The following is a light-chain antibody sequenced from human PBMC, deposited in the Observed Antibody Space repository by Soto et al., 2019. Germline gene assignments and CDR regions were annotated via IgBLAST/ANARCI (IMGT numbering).Light chain of an antibody. CDR1: SSNIGAGYD. V-gene: IGLV1-40*01. J-gene: IGLJ2*01. Sequence: VLTQPPSVSGAPGQRVTISCTGSSSNIGAGYDVHWYQQLPGTAPKLLIYGNSNRPSGVPDRFSGSKSGTSASLAITGLQAEDEADYYCQSYDSSLSGSWVFGGGTKLTVL. CDR2: GNS. CDR3: QSYDSSLSGSWV.